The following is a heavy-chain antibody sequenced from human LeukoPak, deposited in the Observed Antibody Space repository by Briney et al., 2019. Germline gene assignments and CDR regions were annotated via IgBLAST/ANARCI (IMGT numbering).Heavy chain of an antibody. CDR2: INPNTGGT. V-gene: IGHV1-2*02. Sequence: EASVKVSCKASGYTFTGYYMHWVRQAPGQGLAYMGWINPNTGGTNYAQKFQGRVTMTRDTSINTAYTELSRLRSDDTAVYYCARARYGSGSFYSDYWGQGTLVTVSS. CDR3: ARARYGSGSFYSDY. J-gene: IGHJ4*02. CDR1: GYTFTGYY. D-gene: IGHD3-10*01.